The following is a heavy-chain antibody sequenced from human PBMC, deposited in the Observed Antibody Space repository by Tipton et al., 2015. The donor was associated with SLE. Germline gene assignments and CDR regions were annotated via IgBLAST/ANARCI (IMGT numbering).Heavy chain of an antibody. D-gene: IGHD3-10*01. CDR1: GGCITDYY. CDR3: ARGSHYYYDYGMDV. CDR2: IYTSGST. Sequence: TLSLTCTVSGGCITDYYWSWIRQPPGKGLEWIGYIYTSGSTNYNPSLKSRVTISVDTSKNHFSLNLRSVTAADTAVYYCARGSHYYYDYGMDVWGQGATVTVSS. J-gene: IGHJ6*02. V-gene: IGHV4-4*09.